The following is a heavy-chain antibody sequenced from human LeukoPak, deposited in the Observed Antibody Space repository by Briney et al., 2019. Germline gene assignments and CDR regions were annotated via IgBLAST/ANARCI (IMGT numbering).Heavy chain of an antibody. CDR1: GFTFNDYA. V-gene: IGHV3-48*03. CDR2: ISSSGNTI. Sequence: GGSLRLSCAASGFTFNDYAMHWVRQTPGKGLEWVSYISSSGNTIHYGDSVKGRFTVSRDNAKNSLYLHMNSLRVEDTAVYYCARALWGYNLIDYYYYYMDVWGKGTTVTVSS. J-gene: IGHJ6*03. D-gene: IGHD5-24*01. CDR3: ARALWGYNLIDYYYYYMDV.